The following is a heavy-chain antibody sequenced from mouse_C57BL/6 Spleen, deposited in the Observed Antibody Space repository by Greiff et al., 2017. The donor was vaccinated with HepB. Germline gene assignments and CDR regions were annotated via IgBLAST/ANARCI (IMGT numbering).Heavy chain of an antibody. J-gene: IGHJ2*01. V-gene: IGHV5-6*02. CDR1: GFTFSSYG. Sequence: EVKLVESGGDLVKPGGSLKLSCAASGFTFSSYGMSWVRQTPDKRLEWVATISSGGSYTYYPDSVKGRFTISRDNAKNTLYLQMSSLKSEDTAMYYCASHASGGSSYYVDYWGQGTTLTVAS. D-gene: IGHD1-1*01. CDR2: ISSGGSYT. CDR3: ASHASGGSSYYVDY.